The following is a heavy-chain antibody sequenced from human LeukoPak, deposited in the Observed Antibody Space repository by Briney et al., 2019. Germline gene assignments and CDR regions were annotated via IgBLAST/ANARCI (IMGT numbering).Heavy chain of an antibody. CDR1: GFTFSDYY. V-gene: IGHV3-11*04. CDR2: ISSSGTTK. D-gene: IGHD2-15*01. J-gene: IGHJ6*03. CDR3: ARTGYCSGATCFYYYSYYMDV. Sequence: GGSLRLSCAASGFTFSDYYMTWIRQAPGKGLEWVSYISSSGTTKYYADSVKGRFTISRDNAKKSLNLQMNSLRADDTAVYYCARTGYCSGATCFYYYSYYMDVWGKGTTVTVSS.